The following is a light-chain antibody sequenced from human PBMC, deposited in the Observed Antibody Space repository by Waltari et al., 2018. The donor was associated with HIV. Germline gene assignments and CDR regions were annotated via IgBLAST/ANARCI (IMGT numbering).Light chain of an antibody. J-gene: IGLJ2*01. CDR1: RSDVGSYNL. CDR2: EVS. V-gene: IGLV2-23*02. CDR3: CSYAGSSTLI. Sequence: QSALTQPASVSGSPGPSITISCPGTRSDVGSYNLVSWYQQHPGKVPKLMIYEVSKRPSGVSYRFSGSKSGDTASLTISGLQAEDEADYYCCSYAGSSTLIFGGGTKLTVL.